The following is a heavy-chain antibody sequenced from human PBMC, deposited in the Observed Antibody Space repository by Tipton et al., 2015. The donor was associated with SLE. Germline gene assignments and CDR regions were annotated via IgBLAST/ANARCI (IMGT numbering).Heavy chain of an antibody. Sequence: SLRLSCTASGFSFRTYGMHWVRQAPGKALEWVSFIRSDGNLRHYSDSVKGRFTISRDNAKNSLYLQMNSLRAEDTAVYFCARSTEGKFDYWGQGTLVTVSS. CDR2: IRSDGNLR. V-gene: IGHV3-30*02. D-gene: IGHD5/OR15-5a*01. CDR1: GFSFRTYG. CDR3: ARSTEGKFDY. J-gene: IGHJ4*02.